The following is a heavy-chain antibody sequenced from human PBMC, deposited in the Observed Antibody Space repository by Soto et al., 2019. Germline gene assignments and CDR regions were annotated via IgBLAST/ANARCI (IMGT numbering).Heavy chain of an antibody. CDR2: ISANGQGI. V-gene: IGHV3-23*01. Sequence: EVQLLESGGGLVQPGGSLRLSCAASGFTFSTYALSWVRQAPGKGLEWVSAISANGQGIYYADSVRGRFTISRDNSKNTIFLHMDSPRAEDTAVYYCAKDRNYPRDQFHYWGQGTLVTVSS. D-gene: IGHD1-7*01. CDR1: GFTFSTYA. J-gene: IGHJ4*02. CDR3: AKDRNYPRDQFHY.